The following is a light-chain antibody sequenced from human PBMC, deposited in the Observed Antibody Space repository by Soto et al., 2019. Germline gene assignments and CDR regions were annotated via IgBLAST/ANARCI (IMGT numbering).Light chain of an antibody. V-gene: IGLV2-14*01. J-gene: IGLJ3*02. Sequence: QSALPQPASVSGSPGQSITISCTGTSSDVGGFNYVSWYQHYPGEAPKLLIYEVSNRPSGVSSWFSGSKSGNTASLTISGLQADDEGDYYCSSFTTSNTWVFGGGTKLTVL. CDR1: SSDVGGFNY. CDR2: EVS. CDR3: SSFTTSNTWV.